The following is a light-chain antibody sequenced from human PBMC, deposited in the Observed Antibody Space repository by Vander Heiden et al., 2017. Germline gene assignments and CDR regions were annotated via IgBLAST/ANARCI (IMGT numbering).Light chain of an antibody. V-gene: IGKV4-1*01. J-gene: IGKJ1*01. CDR1: QSVLYSSNNKNY. CDR3: QQYYSRPS. CDR2: WAS. Sequence: DIVMTQSPDSLAVSLGERATINCKSNQSVLYSSNNKNYLAWYQQKPGQPPKLLIFWASTRDSGIPDRFSDSGSGTDFSLTISSLQAEDVAVYYCQQYYSRPSFGPGTKVEIK.